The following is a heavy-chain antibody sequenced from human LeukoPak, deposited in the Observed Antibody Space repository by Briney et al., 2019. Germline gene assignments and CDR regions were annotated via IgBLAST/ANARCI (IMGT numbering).Heavy chain of an antibody. CDR3: TREPSYGDFAFDI. CDR2: IKQDGSEK. D-gene: IGHD4-17*01. J-gene: IGHJ3*02. CDR1: GFTFSNYW. V-gene: IGHV3-7*01. Sequence: GGSLRLSCVASGFTFSNYWMSWVRQAPGKGLEWVANIKQDGSEKYYVDSVKGRFTISRDNAKNSLYLQLNSLRAEDTAVYYCTREPSYGDFAFDIWGQGTMVTVSS.